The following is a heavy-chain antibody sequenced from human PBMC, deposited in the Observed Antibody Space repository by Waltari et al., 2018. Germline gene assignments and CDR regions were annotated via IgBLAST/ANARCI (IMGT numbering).Heavy chain of an antibody. D-gene: IGHD1-26*01. CDR1: GSSFTSYW. J-gene: IGHJ4*02. V-gene: IGHV5-51*03. Sequence: EVQPVQSGAEVKKPGESLKLSCKGSGSSFTSYWIGCVRQIPGKGREWMGIIYPGDSDTRYSTSFQGQVTISADKSISTAYLQWSSLKASDTAMYYCARLGQAWVYYVDYWGQGTLVTVSS. CDR3: ARLGQAWVYYVDY. CDR2: IYPGDSDT.